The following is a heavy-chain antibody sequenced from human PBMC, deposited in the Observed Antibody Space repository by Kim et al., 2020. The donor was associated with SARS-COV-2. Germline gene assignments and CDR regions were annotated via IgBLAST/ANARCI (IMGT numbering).Heavy chain of an antibody. D-gene: IGHD6-19*01. Sequence: NTKLSQKFQGRVTITRDTSASTAYMERTSLRSEDTAIYYCARGSGWAFDYWGQGTLVTVAS. J-gene: IGHJ4*02. CDR2: NT. CDR3: ARGSGWAFDY. V-gene: IGHV1-3*01.